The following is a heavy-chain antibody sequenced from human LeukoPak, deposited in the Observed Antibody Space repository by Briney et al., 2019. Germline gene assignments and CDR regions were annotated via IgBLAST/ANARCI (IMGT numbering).Heavy chain of an antibody. CDR1: GFTFSDYY. CDR2: ISGSGGST. CDR3: AKDDPSYYDFWSGYYTFDY. Sequence: GGSLRLSCAASGFTFSDYYMSWIRQAPGKGLEWVSAISGSGGSTYYADSVKGRFTISRDNSKNTLYLQMNSLRAEDTAVYYCAKDDPSYYDFWSGYYTFDYWGQGTLVTVSS. V-gene: IGHV3-23*01. J-gene: IGHJ4*02. D-gene: IGHD3-3*01.